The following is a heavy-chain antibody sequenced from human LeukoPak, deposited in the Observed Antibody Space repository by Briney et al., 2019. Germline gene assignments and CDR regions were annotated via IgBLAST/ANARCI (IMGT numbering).Heavy chain of an antibody. Sequence: SETLSLTCTVSGGSISSYYWSWIRQPPGKGLEWIWYIYYSGSTNYNPSLKSRVTISVDTSKNPFSLKLSSVTAADTAVYYCARGAGFSDFDYWGQGTLVTVSS. D-gene: IGHD6-19*01. CDR2: IYYSGST. J-gene: IGHJ4*02. CDR3: ARGAGFSDFDY. V-gene: IGHV4-59*01. CDR1: GGSISSYY.